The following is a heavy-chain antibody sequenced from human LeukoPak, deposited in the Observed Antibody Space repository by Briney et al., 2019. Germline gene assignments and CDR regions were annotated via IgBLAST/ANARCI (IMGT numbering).Heavy chain of an antibody. CDR1: GYTFTSYD. V-gene: IGHV1-8*01. D-gene: IGHD6-19*01. CDR3: ARTEAVSDAFDI. J-gene: IGHJ3*02. Sequence: ASVKVSCKASGYTFTSYDINWVRQATGQGLEWMGWMNLNSGNTGYAQKFQGRVTMTRNTSISTAYMELSSLRSEDTAVYYCARTEAVSDAFDIWGQGTMVTVSS. CDR2: MNLNSGNT.